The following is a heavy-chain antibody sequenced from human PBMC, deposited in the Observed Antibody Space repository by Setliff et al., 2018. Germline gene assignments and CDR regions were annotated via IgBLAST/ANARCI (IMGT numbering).Heavy chain of an antibody. V-gene: IGHV1-69*05. Sequence: GASVKVSCKASGGAFSNYGITWVRQAPGQGLEWIGGIIPIFGTTTYAQKFQGRVTITTDESTSTGYMELSSLRSEDPAVYFCARESGVVVTTTNYYYYMDVWGEGTTVTVSS. J-gene: IGHJ6*03. CDR2: IIPIFGTT. D-gene: IGHD2-21*02. CDR3: ARESGVVVTTTNYYYYMDV. CDR1: GGAFSNYG.